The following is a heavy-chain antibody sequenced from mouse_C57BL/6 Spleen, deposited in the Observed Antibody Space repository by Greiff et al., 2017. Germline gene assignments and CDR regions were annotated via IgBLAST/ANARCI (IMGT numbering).Heavy chain of an antibody. D-gene: IGHD2-4*01. J-gene: IGHJ4*01. Sequence: EVKVEESGGGLVKPGGSLKLSCAASGFTFSSYTMSWVRQTPEKRLEWVATISGGGGNTYYPDSVKGRFTISRDNAKNTLYLQMSSLRSEDTALYYCAREVYDYGAMDYWGQGTSVTVSS. V-gene: IGHV5-9*01. CDR2: ISGGGGNT. CDR1: GFTFSSYT. CDR3: AREVYDYGAMDY.